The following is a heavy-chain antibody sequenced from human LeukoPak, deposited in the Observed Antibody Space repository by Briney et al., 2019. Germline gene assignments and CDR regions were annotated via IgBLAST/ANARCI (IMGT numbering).Heavy chain of an antibody. CDR3: ASAPLGGIVVVPAATVDY. CDR1: GFTFSSYA. Sequence: GRSLRLSCAASGFTFSSYAMHWVRQAPGKGLEWVAVISYDGSNKYYADSVKGRFTISRDNSKNTLYLQMNSLRAEDTAVYYCASAPLGGIVVVPAATVDYWGQGTLVTVSS. D-gene: IGHD2-2*01. CDR2: ISYDGSNK. V-gene: IGHV3-30-3*01. J-gene: IGHJ4*02.